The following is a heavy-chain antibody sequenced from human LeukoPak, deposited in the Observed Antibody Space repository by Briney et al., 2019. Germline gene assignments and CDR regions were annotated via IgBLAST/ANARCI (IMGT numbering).Heavy chain of an antibody. D-gene: IGHD3-22*01. V-gene: IGHV1-69*13. CDR2: IIPIFGTA. J-gene: IGHJ4*02. Sequence: SVKVSCKASGGTFSSYAISWVRQAPGQGLEWMGGIIPIFGTANYAQKFQGRVTITADESTSTAYMELSSLRSEDTAVYYCARGSDYYGSSGHFFDYWGQGTLVTVSS. CDR3: ARGSDYYGSSGHFFDY. CDR1: GGTFSSYA.